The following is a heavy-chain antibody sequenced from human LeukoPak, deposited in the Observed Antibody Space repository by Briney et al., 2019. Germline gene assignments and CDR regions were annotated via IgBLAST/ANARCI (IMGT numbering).Heavy chain of an antibody. D-gene: IGHD1-26*01. CDR2: ISYDGITT. V-gene: IGHV3-30-3*01. CDR3: ASSRPWELLSAFQM. CDR1: GFIFSSYS. Sequence: GGSLRLSCVGSGFIFSSYSMNWVRQAPGKGLECVALISYDGITTYYADSVKGRFTISTDTSKNTLFLQMNSLINEDTAVYYCASSRPWELLSAFQMWGQGTLVTVSS. J-gene: IGHJ3*02.